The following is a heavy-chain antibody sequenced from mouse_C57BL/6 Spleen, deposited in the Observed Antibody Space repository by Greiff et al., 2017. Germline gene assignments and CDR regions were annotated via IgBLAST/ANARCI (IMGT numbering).Heavy chain of an antibody. CDR2: INPSNGGT. D-gene: IGHD3-3*01. V-gene: IGHV1-53*01. CDR3: ARERAKKRAMDY. CDR1: GYTFTSYW. J-gene: IGHJ4*01. Sequence: QVQLQQPGAELVKPGASVKLSCKASGYTFTSYWMHWVKQRPGQGLEWIGNINPSNGGTNYNEKFKGKATLTVDKSSSTAYMQLSSLTSEDSAVYYCARERAKKRAMDYWGQGTSVTVSS.